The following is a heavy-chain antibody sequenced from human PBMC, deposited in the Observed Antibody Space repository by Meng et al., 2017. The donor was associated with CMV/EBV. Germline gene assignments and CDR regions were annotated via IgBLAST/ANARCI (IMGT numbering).Heavy chain of an antibody. J-gene: IGHJ1*01. CDR3: TTDLSFGLNYYDSSGYYYKYFQH. D-gene: IGHD3-22*01. Sequence: MSWVRQAPGKGLEWVGRIKSKTDGGTTDYAAPVKGRFTISRDDSKNTLYLQMNSLKTEDTAVYYCTTDLSFGLNYYDSSGYYYKYFQHWGQGTLVTVSS. CDR2: IKSKTDGGTT. V-gene: IGHV3-15*01.